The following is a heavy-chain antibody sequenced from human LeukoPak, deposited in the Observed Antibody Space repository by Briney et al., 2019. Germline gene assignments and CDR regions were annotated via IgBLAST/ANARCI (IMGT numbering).Heavy chain of an antibody. D-gene: IGHD2-2*01. CDR1: GGSISSYY. Sequence: SETLSLTCTVSGGSISSYYWSWIRQPPGKGLEWIGYIYYSGSTNYNPSLKNRVTISVDTSKNQFSLKLSSVTAADTAVYYCARHLGTSCFDYWGQGTLVTVSS. J-gene: IGHJ4*02. CDR3: ARHLGTSCFDY. CDR2: IYYSGST. V-gene: IGHV4-59*08.